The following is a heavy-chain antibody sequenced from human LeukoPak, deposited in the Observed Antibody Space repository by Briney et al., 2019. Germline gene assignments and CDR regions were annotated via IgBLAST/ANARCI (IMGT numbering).Heavy chain of an antibody. V-gene: IGHV1-2*02. CDR2: INPNSSGT. J-gene: IGHJ4*02. CDR1: GYTFRSYG. Sequence: GASVKVSCKASGYTFRSYGFSWVRQAPGQGLEWMGWINPNSSGTNYAQKFQGRVTMTRDTSISTAYMELSRLRSDDTAVYYCARDYCSSTSCSFYFDYWGQGTLVTVSS. CDR3: ARDYCSSTSCSFYFDY. D-gene: IGHD2-2*01.